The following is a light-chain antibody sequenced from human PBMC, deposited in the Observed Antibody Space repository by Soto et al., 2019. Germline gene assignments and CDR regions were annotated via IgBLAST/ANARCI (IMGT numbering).Light chain of an antibody. CDR3: SSYTSSSTVV. V-gene: IGLV2-14*03. Sequence: QSALTQPASVSGSPGQSITISCTGTSSDVGGYNYVSWYQQHPGKAPKLMIYDISNRPSGVSNRFSGSKSGNTASLTISGLQAEDSADYYSSSYTSSSTVVFGGGTKLTVL. CDR1: SSDVGGYNY. J-gene: IGLJ2*01. CDR2: DIS.